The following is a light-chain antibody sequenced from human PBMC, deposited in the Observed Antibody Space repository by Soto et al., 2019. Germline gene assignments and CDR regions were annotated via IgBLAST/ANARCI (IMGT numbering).Light chain of an antibody. CDR3: SSYTSISTYV. J-gene: IGLJ1*01. V-gene: IGLV2-14*01. CDR1: RSVVGGYNY. CDR2: DVR. Sequence: SVLTQPASLSGAPGQSITISCTGTRSVVGGYNYVSWYQQHPGKAPKLMIYDVRNRPSGVSNRFSGSKSVNTASLTISGLQAEDEADYYCSSYTSISTYVFGTGTKVTVL.